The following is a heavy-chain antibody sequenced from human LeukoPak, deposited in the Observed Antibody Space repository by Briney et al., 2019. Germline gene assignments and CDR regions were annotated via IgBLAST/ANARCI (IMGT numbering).Heavy chain of an antibody. CDR3: ARVDWGYYYGMDV. V-gene: IGHV4-34*01. J-gene: IGHJ6*02. CDR2: INHSGST. D-gene: IGHD7-27*01. Sequence: SETLSLTCAVYGGSFSGYYWSWIRQPPGKGLEWIGEINHSGSTNYNPSLKSRVTISVDTSKNQFSLKLSSVTAADTAVYYCARVDWGYYYGMDVWGQGTTVTVSS. CDR1: GGSFSGYY.